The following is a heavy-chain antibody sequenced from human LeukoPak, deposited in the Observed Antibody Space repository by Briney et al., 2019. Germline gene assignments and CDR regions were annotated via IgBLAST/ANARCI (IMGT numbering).Heavy chain of an antibody. D-gene: IGHD4-11*01. J-gene: IGHJ6*02. V-gene: IGHV3-30-3*01. CDR3: ARDHRSNSAYYYYGMDV. CDR1: GFTFSSYA. Sequence: GGSLRLSCAASGFTFSSYAMHWVRQAPGKGLEWVAVISYDGSNKYYADSVKGRLTISRDNSKNTLYLQMNSLRAEDTAVYYCARDHRSNSAYYYYGMDVWGQGTTVTVSS. CDR2: ISYDGSNK.